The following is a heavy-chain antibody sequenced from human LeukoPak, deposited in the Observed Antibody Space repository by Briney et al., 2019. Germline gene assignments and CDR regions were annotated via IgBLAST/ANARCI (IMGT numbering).Heavy chain of an antibody. J-gene: IGHJ6*03. CDR1: DGSIITYY. Sequence: SETLSLTCTVSDGSIITYYWSWIRQPAGKGLEWIGRIYPSGSTNYNPSLKSRVTMSADMSKNQFSLKLSSVTAADTAVYYCARERIAVASTDYYYYYYYMDVWGKGTTVTVSS. CDR3: ARERIAVASTDYYYYYYYMDV. CDR2: IYPSGST. D-gene: IGHD6-19*01. V-gene: IGHV4-4*07.